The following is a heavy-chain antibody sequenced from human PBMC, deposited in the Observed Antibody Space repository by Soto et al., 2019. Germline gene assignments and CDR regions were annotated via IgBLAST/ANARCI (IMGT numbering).Heavy chain of an antibody. Sequence: SETLSLTCNVSGDSIGRFYWSWIRQSAEKGLEWIGRVYSTGGTAYNPALKGRVTISLDRSNNHVSLEMNSVTAADTAVYFCERDLSGTGLDIWGRGTTVTVSS. J-gene: IGHJ6*02. CDR3: ERDLSGTGLDI. V-gene: IGHV4-4*07. D-gene: IGHD1-26*01. CDR2: VYSTGGT. CDR1: GDSIGRFY.